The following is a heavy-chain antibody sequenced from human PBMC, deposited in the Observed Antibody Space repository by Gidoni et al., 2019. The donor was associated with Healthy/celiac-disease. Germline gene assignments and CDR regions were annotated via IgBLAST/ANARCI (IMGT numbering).Heavy chain of an antibody. CDR1: GFTVSSNY. V-gene: IGHV3-53*01. Sequence: EVQLVESGGGLIQPGGSVSLSCAASGFTVSSNYISWVRQAPGKGLEGVSGIYSGGSTYNADSVKGRFTRSRDNTKNTLYLQMNSLRAEDTAVYYCASSRDSSGDYTNRKDDDFDIWGQGTMVTVSS. D-gene: IGHD3-22*01. CDR2: IYSGGST. CDR3: ASSRDSSGDYTNRKDDDFDI. J-gene: IGHJ3*02.